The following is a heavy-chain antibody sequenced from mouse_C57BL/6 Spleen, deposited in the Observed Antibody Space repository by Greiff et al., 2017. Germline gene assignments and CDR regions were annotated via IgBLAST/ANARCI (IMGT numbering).Heavy chain of an antibody. J-gene: IGHJ4*01. CDR3: AREGAYYSNYNYAMDY. CDR1: GYTFTSYW. D-gene: IGHD2-5*01. CDR2: IDPSDSYT. Sequence: QVQLQQPGAELVMPGASVKLSCKASGYTFTSYWMHWVKQRPGQGLEWIGEIDPSDSYTNYNQKFKGKSTLTVDKSSSTAYMQLSSLTSEDSAVYYCAREGAYYSNYNYAMDYWGQGTSVTVSS. V-gene: IGHV1-69*01.